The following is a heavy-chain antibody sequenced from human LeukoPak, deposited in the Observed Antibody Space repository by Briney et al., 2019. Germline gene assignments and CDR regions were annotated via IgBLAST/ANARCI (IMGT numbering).Heavy chain of an antibody. CDR3: ARVDGYYYGSGSFLPYYFDY. CDR1: GYTFTGYY. CDR2: INPNNGNT. Sequence: GASVKVSCKASGYTFTGYYMHWVRQAPGQGLEWMGWINPNNGNTNYAQKLQGRVTMTTDTSTSTAYMELRSLRSDDTAVYYCARVDGYYYGSGSFLPYYFDYWGQGTLVTVSS. V-gene: IGHV1-18*04. D-gene: IGHD3-10*01. J-gene: IGHJ4*02.